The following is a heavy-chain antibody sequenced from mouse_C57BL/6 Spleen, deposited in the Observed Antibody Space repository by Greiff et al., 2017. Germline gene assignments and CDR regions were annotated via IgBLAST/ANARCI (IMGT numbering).Heavy chain of an antibody. V-gene: IGHV1-64*01. CDR2: IHPNSGST. Sequence: QVQLQQPGAELVKPGASVKLSCKASGYTFTSYWMHWVKQRPGQGLEWIGMIHPNSGSTNYNEKFKSKATLTVDKSSSTAYMQLSSLTSEDSAVYYCARDPEYYGSSPSRDYCGEGTSVTVSS. CDR1: GYTFTSYW. J-gene: IGHJ4*01. D-gene: IGHD1-1*01. CDR3: ARDPEYYGSSPSRDY.